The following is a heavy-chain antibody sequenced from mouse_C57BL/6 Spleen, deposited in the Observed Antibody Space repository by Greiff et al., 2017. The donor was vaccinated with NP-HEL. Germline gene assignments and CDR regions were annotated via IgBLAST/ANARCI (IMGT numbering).Heavy chain of an antibody. V-gene: IGHV1-82*01. Sequence: VQLQQSGPELVKPGASVQISCKASGYAFSSSWMNWVKQRPGKGLEWIGRIYPGDGDTNYNGKFKGKATLTADKSSSTAYMQLSSLTSEDSAVYFCARVTEDYYGSSWFAYWGQGTLVTVSA. J-gene: IGHJ3*01. CDR2: IYPGDGDT. CDR3: ARVTEDYYGSSWFAY. CDR1: GYAFSSSW. D-gene: IGHD1-1*01.